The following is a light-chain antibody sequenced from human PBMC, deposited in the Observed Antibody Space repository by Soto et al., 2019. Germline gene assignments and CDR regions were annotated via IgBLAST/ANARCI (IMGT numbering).Light chain of an antibody. CDR2: GAS. Sequence: EVVLTQSPGTLSLSPGERATLSCRASQSISSNSLAWYQQKPGQAPRLFIYGASSRATGIPDRFSGSGSGTDFTLTISRLEPEDFAVYYCQQYGSSPPWTFGQGTKVDIK. J-gene: IGKJ1*01. CDR1: QSISSNS. V-gene: IGKV3-20*01. CDR3: QQYGSSPPWT.